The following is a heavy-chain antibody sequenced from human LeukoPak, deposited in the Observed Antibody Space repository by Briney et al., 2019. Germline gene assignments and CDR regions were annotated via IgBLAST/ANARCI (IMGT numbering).Heavy chain of an antibody. D-gene: IGHD6-13*01. J-gene: IGHJ4*02. Sequence: GGSLRLSCTTSGFTFGDYAVSWVRQAPGKGLEWVSTITSGDTIYYADSVKGRFTISRDNSKNTLFLQMNSLTAEDTAIYHCARAYSSSWYDYWGQGTLVTVSS. CDR2: ITSGDTI. CDR1: GFTFGDYA. CDR3: ARAYSSSWYDY. V-gene: IGHV3-23*01.